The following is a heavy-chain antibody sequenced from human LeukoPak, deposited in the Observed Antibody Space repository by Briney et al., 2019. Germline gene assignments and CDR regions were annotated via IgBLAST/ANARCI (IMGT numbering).Heavy chain of an antibody. CDR2: IKSKTDGGTT. V-gene: IGHV3-15*01. Sequence: PGGSLKLSCVASGFSFSTYWMSWVRQAPGKGLEWVGRIKSKTDGGTTDYAAPVKGRFTISRDDSKNTLYLQMNSLKTEDTAVYYCTTDFTVEPAAMDCWGQGTLVTVSS. CDR1: GFSFSTYW. D-gene: IGHD2-2*01. CDR3: TTDFTVEPAAMDC. J-gene: IGHJ4*02.